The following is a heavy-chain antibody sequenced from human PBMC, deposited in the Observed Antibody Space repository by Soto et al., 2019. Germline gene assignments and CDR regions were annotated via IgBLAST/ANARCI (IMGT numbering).Heavy chain of an antibody. Sequence: QVQLRESGPGLVKPSQTLSLTCTVSGGSINSDHYYWSWLRQPPGKGLEWLGYISYSGSTYYNPSLKSRIVISVDTSKNQFSLKLISVTAADTAVYYCARAYDFWNGYYSAQYYFDFWGQGTLVTVSS. CDR2: ISYSGST. CDR1: GGSINSDHYY. D-gene: IGHD3-3*01. CDR3: ARAYDFWNGYYSAQYYFDF. V-gene: IGHV4-30-4*01. J-gene: IGHJ4*02.